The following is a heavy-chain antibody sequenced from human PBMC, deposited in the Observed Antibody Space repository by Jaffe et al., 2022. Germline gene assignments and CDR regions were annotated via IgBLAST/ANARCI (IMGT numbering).Heavy chain of an antibody. Sequence: QVQLQESGPGLVKPSETLSLTCTVSGASISSSYWSWIRQPPGKELEWVAYTYYTGSTTYNPSLKSRVTISIDTSKNQISLNLSSVTAADTAVYYCGRVAGMGWLDPWGQGTLVTVSS. CDR1: GASISSSY. CDR2: TYYTGST. CDR3: GRVAGMGWLDP. J-gene: IGHJ5*02. V-gene: IGHV4-59*01. D-gene: IGHD6-13*01.